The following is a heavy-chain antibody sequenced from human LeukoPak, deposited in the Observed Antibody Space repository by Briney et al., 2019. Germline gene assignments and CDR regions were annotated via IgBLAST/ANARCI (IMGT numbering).Heavy chain of an antibody. J-gene: IGHJ4*02. D-gene: IGHD3-10*01. CDR3: AKDGVLWFGRPRYYFDY. CDR1: GFTFSSYA. CDR2: ISGSGGST. Sequence: GGSLRLYCAASGFTFSSYAMSWVRQAPGKGLEWVSAISGSGGSTYYADSVKGRFTISRDNSKNTLYLQMNRLRAEDTAVYYCAKDGVLWFGRPRYYFDYWGQGTLVTVSS. V-gene: IGHV3-23*01.